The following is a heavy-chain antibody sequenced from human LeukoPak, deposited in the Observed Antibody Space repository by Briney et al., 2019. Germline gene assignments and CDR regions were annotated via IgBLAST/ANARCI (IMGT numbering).Heavy chain of an antibody. Sequence: ASVKVSCKASGYTFTSYDINWVRQAPGQGLEWMGIINPSGGSTSYAQKFQGRVTMTRDTSTSTVYMELSSLRSEDTAVYYCARGAAAGTFDYWGQGTLVTVSS. J-gene: IGHJ4*02. CDR2: INPSGGST. CDR3: ARGAAAGTFDY. CDR1: GYTFTSYD. V-gene: IGHV1-46*03. D-gene: IGHD6-13*01.